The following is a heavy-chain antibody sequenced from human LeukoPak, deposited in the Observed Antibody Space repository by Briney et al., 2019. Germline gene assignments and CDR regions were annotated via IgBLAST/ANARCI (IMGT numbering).Heavy chain of an antibody. J-gene: IGHJ4*02. CDR3: GSPSSYEGSGSLRY. D-gene: IGHD3-10*01. CDR1: GGSFSGYY. V-gene: IGHV4-34*01. Sequence: PSETLSLTCAGYGGSFSGYYWSWIRQPPGKGLEGIGEINHSGSTNYNPSLKSRVTISVDTSKNQFFQKLSLVTAADTVEYYAGSPSSYEGSGSLRYWGGGRMVGVS. CDR2: INHSGST.